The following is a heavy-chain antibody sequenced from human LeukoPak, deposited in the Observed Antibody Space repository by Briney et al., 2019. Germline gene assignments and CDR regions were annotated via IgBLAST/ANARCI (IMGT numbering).Heavy chain of an antibody. D-gene: IGHD3-22*01. Sequence: GGSLRLSCAASGFTFGSYTMSWVRQAPGKGLEWVSSISSNSNCTDYADSVKGRFTISRDNAKNSLYLQMNSLRAEDTAVYYCAIGAAESSGYYFAYYYYMDVWGKGTTVTVSS. V-gene: IGHV3-21*01. J-gene: IGHJ6*03. CDR2: ISSNSNCT. CDR3: AIGAAESSGYYFAYYYYMDV. CDR1: GFTFGSYT.